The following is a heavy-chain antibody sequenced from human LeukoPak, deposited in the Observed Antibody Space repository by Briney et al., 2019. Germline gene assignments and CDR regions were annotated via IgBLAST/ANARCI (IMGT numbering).Heavy chain of an antibody. V-gene: IGHV4-59*12. J-gene: IGHJ4*02. CDR1: GGSISSYY. CDR2: IYYSGST. CDR3: ARETVDFWSGPIDY. D-gene: IGHD3-3*01. Sequence: SETLSLTCTVSGGSISSYYWSWIRQPPGKGLEWIGYIYYSGSTNYNPSLKSRVTISVDTSKNQFSLKLSSVTAADTAVYYCARETVDFWSGPIDYWGQGTLVTVSS.